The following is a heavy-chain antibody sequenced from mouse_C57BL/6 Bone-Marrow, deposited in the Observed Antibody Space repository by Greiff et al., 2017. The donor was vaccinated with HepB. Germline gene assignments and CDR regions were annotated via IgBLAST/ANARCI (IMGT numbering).Heavy chain of an antibody. CDR1: GFTFSDYG. V-gene: IGHV5-17*01. Sequence: EVKLVESGGGLVKPGGSLKLSCAASGFTFSDYGMHWVRQAPEKGLEWVAYISSGSSTIYYADTVKGRFTISRDNDKNTLFLQMTSLRSEDTAMYYCANPGSSYGAYWGQGTLVTVSA. D-gene: IGHD1-1*01. J-gene: IGHJ3*01. CDR3: ANPGSSYGAY. CDR2: ISSGSSTI.